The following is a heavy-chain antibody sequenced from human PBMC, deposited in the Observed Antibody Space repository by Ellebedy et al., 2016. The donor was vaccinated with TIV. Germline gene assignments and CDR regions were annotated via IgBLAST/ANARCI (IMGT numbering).Heavy chain of an antibody. J-gene: IGHJ4*02. V-gene: IGHV3-64D*06. D-gene: IGHD3-16*01. Sequence: GESLKTSCSASGFTFSSYAMHWVRPAPGTGLEYVSAIVVNGGSTYYADSVKGRFTISRDNSKNTLYLQMSSLRPEDTAVDYCVKAWGDWGQGTLVTVSS. CDR3: VKAWGD. CDR1: GFTFSSYA. CDR2: IVVNGGST.